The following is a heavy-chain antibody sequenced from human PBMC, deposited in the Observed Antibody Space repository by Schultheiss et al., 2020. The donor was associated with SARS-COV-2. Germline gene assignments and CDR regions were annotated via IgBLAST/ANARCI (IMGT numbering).Heavy chain of an antibody. V-gene: IGHV3-23*01. CDR1: GFTFTNYA. CDR2: ISGSGATT. J-gene: IGHJ3*02. D-gene: IGHD3-10*01. Sequence: GESLKISCAASGFTFTNYAMSWVRQAPGTGLELVSAISGSGATTYYADSVKGRFTISRDNSKNTLYLQMNSLRDEDTAVYYCARDPGGVQDAFDIWGQGTTVTVSS. CDR3: ARDPGGVQDAFDI.